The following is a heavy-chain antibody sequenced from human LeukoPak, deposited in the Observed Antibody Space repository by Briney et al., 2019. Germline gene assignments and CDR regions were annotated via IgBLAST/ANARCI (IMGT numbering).Heavy chain of an antibody. J-gene: IGHJ4*02. V-gene: IGHV3-9*03. Sequence: GGSLRLSCAASGFSFDDYAMHWVRQPPGKGLEWVSGISWNSGRIGYADSVKGRFTISRDNAKNSLYLQMNSLRAEDMAFYYFPKGRAATVGDGVADYWGQGTLVTVSS. CDR1: GFSFDDYA. D-gene: IGHD6-25*01. CDR3: PKGRAATVGDGVADY. CDR2: ISWNSGRI.